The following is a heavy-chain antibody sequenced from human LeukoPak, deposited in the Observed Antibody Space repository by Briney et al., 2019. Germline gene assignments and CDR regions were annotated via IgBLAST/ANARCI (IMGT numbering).Heavy chain of an antibody. D-gene: IGHD5-12*01. CDR3: AKVGLRLGGDY. Sequence: GGSLRLSCAASGFTVSNNYMNWVRQAPGKGLEWVSIIYSGDATSYADSVKGRFTISRDNSKNTLYLQMNSLRAEDTAVYYCAKVGLRLGGDYWGQGTLVTVSS. CDR1: GFTVSNNY. V-gene: IGHV3-53*01. J-gene: IGHJ4*02. CDR2: IYSGDAT.